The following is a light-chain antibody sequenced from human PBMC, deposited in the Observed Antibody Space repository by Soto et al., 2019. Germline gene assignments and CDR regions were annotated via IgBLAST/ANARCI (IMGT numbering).Light chain of an antibody. Sequence: IMMMSSEATLAVSGGGRVTGCCRTSHSVNSHVAWYQQKPGQAPRLLLYGASTRATGIPVRFSGSGFGTDFTLTISRLQPEDFATYFCQQLDSSPSFGGGTKVDIK. CDR2: GAS. CDR3: QQLDSSPS. CDR1: HSVNSH. V-gene: IGKV3-15*01. J-gene: IGKJ4*01.